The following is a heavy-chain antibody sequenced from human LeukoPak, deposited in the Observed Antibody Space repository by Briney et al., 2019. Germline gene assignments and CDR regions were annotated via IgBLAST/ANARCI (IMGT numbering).Heavy chain of an antibody. V-gene: IGHV4-4*07. CDR1: GGSISSYY. CDR3: ARAYYDSRGAYAFDI. D-gene: IGHD3-22*01. Sequence: PSETLSLTCTVSGGSISSYYWSWIRQPAGKGLEWIGRIYTSGSTNYNPSLKSRVTMSVDTSKNQFSLKLSSVTAADTAVYYYARAYYDSRGAYAFDIWGQGTMITVSS. CDR2: IYTSGST. J-gene: IGHJ3*02.